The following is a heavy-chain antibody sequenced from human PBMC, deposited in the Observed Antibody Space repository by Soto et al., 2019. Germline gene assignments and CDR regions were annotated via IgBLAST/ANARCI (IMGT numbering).Heavy chain of an antibody. V-gene: IGHV3-53*04. CDR1: GFTVSSNY. J-gene: IGHJ4*02. CDR2: IYSGGST. Sequence: EVQLVESGGGLVQPGGSLRLSCAASGFTVSSNYMSWVRQAPGKGLEWVSVIYSGGSTYYADSVKGRFTISRHNSKNTLYLQMNSLTAEDTAVYYCAREIPSATGNWGQGTLVTVSS. CDR3: AREIPSATGN. D-gene: IGHD2-15*01.